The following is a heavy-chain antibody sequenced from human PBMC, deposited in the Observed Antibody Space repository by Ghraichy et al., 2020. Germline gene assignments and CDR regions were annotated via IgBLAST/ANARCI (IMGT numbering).Heavy chain of an antibody. Sequence: GGSLRLSCAASGFTFSSYAMSWVRQAPGKGLQWVSAITESGRSTFYADSVRGRFTISRDNSKNTLHLQINSLRAEDTAMYYCAKRIGYGSSSAYFDNWGQGTLVTVSP. D-gene: IGHD6-6*01. J-gene: IGHJ4*02. CDR2: ITESGRST. CDR1: GFTFSSYA. V-gene: IGHV3-23*01. CDR3: AKRIGYGSSSAYFDN.